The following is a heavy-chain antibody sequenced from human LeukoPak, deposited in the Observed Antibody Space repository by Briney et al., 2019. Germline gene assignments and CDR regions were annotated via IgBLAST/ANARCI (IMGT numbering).Heavy chain of an antibody. J-gene: IGHJ4*02. Sequence: SETLSLTCAVSGSSINTGYYWGWIRQSPGKGLEWIGSIYNSGSPNYNPSLRSRVTISVDKSKNQFSLKLSSVTAADTAVYYCARGSSGWYYFDYWGQGTLVTVSS. CDR3: ARGSSGWYYFDY. CDR1: GSSINTGYY. V-gene: IGHV4-38-2*01. CDR2: IYNSGSP. D-gene: IGHD6-19*01.